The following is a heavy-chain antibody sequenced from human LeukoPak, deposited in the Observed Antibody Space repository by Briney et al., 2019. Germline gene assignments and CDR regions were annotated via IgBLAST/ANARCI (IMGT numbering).Heavy chain of an antibody. D-gene: IGHD3-9*01. CDR2: IYPKSGGT. J-gene: IGHJ5*02. CDR1: GYTFPDYY. Sequence: ASVTVSCKTSGYTFPDYYIHWVRQAPGQGLEWMGWIYPKSGGTNSAQKFQGRVTMTRDTSISTAYMELSRLRFDDTAVYYCARVSTSGYRDWLDPWGQGTLVTVSS. V-gene: IGHV1-2*02. CDR3: ARVSTSGYRDWLDP.